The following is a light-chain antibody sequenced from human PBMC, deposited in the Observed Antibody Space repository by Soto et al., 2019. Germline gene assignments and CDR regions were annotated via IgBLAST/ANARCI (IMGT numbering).Light chain of an antibody. V-gene: IGLV2-11*01. Sequence: QYVLTQPRSVSGSPGQSVTISCTGTSSDVGGYNYVSWYQQHPGKAPKLMIYDVSKRPSGVPDRFSGSKSGNTASLTISGLQAEDEADYYCCSYAGSYTFAVFGTGTKLTVL. CDR2: DVS. J-gene: IGLJ1*01. CDR3: CSYAGSYTFAV. CDR1: SSDVGGYNY.